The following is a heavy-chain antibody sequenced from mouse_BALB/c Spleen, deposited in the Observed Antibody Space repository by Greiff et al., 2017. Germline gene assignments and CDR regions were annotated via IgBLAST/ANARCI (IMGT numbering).Heavy chain of an antibody. D-gene: IGHD4-1*01. CDR1: GYTFTSYW. CDR3: SRSWDDAMDY. V-gene: IGHV1-7*01. J-gene: IGHJ4*01. Sequence: VQLVESGAELAKPGASVKMSCKASGYTFTSYWMHWVKQRPGQGLEWIGYINPSTGYTKYNQKFKDKATLTVDKSSSTAYMELAILTSEDSAIYYCSRSWDDAMDYWGQGTSVTVSS. CDR2: INPSTGYT.